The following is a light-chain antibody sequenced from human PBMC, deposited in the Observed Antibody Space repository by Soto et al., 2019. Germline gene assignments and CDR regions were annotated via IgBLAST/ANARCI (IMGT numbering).Light chain of an antibody. V-gene: IGKV3-20*01. CDR2: DAS. CDR3: EPYGQSPR. J-gene: IGKJ1*01. Sequence: ESVLVQSVGALFLSPGEGGTLSWRASQSVGSRYLAWYQQKPGQAPRLLIYDASSRATGIPDRFSGSGSGKDFTLTISKLEPEDVPVYSCEPYGQSPRFGRGTKVDIK. CDR1: QSVGSRY.